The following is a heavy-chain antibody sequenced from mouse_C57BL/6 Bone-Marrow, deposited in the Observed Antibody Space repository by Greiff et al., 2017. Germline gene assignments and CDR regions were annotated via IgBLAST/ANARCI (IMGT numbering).Heavy chain of an antibody. V-gene: IGHV5-17*01. CDR1: GFTFSDYA. D-gene: IGHD1-1*01. J-gene: IGHJ2*01. CDR2: ISSGSSTI. CDR3: ERTYGSSYGYFDY. Sequence: EVMLVESGGGLVKPGGSLKLSCAASGFTFSDYAMHWVRQAPEKGLEWVASISSGSSTIYYADTVKGRFTIARDNAKNTLFLQMTSLRFQNTAMYYCERTYGSSYGYFDYWGQGTTLTVSS.